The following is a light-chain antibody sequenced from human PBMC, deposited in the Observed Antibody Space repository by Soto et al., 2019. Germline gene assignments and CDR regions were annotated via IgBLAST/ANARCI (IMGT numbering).Light chain of an antibody. CDR2: AAS. V-gene: IGKV3-20*01. J-gene: IGKJ5*01. CDR3: QQYGSSAPIT. CDR1: QSVSSSY. Sequence: EIVLTQSPGTLSLSPGERATRSCRAIQSVSSSYLAWYQQKPGQAPRLLIYAASIRATGIPDRFSGSGSETDFTLTISRLEPEDFALYYCQQYGSSAPITFGQGTRLEIK.